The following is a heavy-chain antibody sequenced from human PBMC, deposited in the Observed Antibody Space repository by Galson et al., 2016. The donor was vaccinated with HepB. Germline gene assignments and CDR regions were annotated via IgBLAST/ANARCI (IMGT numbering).Heavy chain of an antibody. J-gene: IGHJ4*02. Sequence: SVKVSCKASGYTFTNYAINWVRQAPGQGLEWMGWINTNTGNTTNTGNPTYAQGFKGRFVFSLDTSVGTAYLQISSLKAEDTGVYYCARGGVTADYWGQGTLVTVSS. D-gene: IGHD3-16*01. CDR3: ARGGVTADY. V-gene: IGHV7-4-1*02. CDR2: INTNTGNTTNTGNP. CDR1: GYTFTNYA.